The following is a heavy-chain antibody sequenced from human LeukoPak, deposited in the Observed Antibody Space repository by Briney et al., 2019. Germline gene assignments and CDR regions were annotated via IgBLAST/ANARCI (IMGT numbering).Heavy chain of an antibody. CDR1: GFSFNTYS. V-gene: IGHV4-59*08. D-gene: IGHD1-26*01. CDR3: ARSGSGSYFGIGWFDP. CDR2: IYYSGST. Sequence: GSLRLSCVASGFSFNTYSMNWVRQAPGKGLEWIGYIYYSGSTNYNPSLKSRVTISVDTSKNQFSLKLSSVTAADTAVYYCARSGSGSYFGIGWFDPWGQGTLVTVSS. J-gene: IGHJ5*02.